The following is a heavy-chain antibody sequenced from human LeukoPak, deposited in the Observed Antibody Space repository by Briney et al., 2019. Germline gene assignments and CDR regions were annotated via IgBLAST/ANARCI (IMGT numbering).Heavy chain of an antibody. J-gene: IGHJ6*03. CDR1: GYTFTSYG. CDR3: ARVVVAATPPGRPYYYHYNMDV. V-gene: IGHV1-18*01. Sequence: GASVKVSCKASGYTFTSYGISWVRQAPGQGLEWMGWISAYNGNTNYAQKLQGRVTMTTDTSTSTAYMELRSLRSDDTAVYYCARVVVAATPPGRPYYYHYNMDVWGKGTTVTVS. D-gene: IGHD2-15*01. CDR2: ISAYNGNT.